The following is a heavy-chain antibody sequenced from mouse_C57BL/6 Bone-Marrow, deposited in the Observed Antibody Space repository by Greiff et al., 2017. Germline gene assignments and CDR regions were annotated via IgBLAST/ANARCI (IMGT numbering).Heavy chain of an antibody. D-gene: IGHD2-5*01. CDR3: ARLRAYYSNLYAMDY. J-gene: IGHJ4*01. CDR2: INPNNGGT. V-gene: IGHV1-26*01. Sequence: VQLQQSGPELVKPGASVKISCKASGYTFTDYYMNWVKQSHGKSLEWIGDINPNNGGTSYNQKFKGKATLTVDKSSSTAYMELRSLTSEDSAVXYCARLRAYYSNLYAMDYWGQGTSVTVSS. CDR1: GYTFTDYY.